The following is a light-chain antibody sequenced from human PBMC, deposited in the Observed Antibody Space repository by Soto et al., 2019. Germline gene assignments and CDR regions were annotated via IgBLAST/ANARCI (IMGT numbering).Light chain of an antibody. CDR1: GGSIASNY. CDR3: QSYDSSNYV. V-gene: IGLV6-57*01. J-gene: IGLJ1*01. Sequence: NFMLTQPHSVSESPGKTVTISCTRSGGSIASNYVQWYQQRPGSSPTTVIYEDNQRPSGVPDRFSGSIDSSSNSASLTISGLKTEDEADYYCQSYDSSNYVFGTGTKLTVL. CDR2: EDN.